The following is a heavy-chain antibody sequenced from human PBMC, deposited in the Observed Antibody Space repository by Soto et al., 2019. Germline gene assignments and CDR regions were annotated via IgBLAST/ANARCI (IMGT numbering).Heavy chain of an antibody. CDR2: MYHSGSF. D-gene: IGHD2-15*01. CDR3: AREKGYCSGGTCHGPMSTVTTRYFDY. Sequence: QLQLQESGSGMVKPSQTLSLTCAVSGASISSGVYSWSWIRQPPGKGLEWIGYMYHSGSFLYSPALKSRVTISLDRSENQFSLRLTSVTAADTAVYYCAREKGYCSGGTCHGPMSTVTTRYFDYWGQGILVTVSS. J-gene: IGHJ4*02. CDR1: GASISSGVYS. V-gene: IGHV4-30-2*01.